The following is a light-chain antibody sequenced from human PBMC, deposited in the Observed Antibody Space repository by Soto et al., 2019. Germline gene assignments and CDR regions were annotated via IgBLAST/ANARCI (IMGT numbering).Light chain of an antibody. Sequence: QSALTQPASVSGSPGQSITISCTGTSSDVGSYNLVSWYQQHPGKAPKLMIYEGSKRPSGVSNHFSGSKSGNTASLTISGLLAEDEADYYCCSYAGTNTYLFGSGTKLNVL. V-gene: IGLV2-23*01. CDR2: EGS. CDR3: CSYAGTNTYL. J-gene: IGLJ1*01. CDR1: SSDVGSYNL.